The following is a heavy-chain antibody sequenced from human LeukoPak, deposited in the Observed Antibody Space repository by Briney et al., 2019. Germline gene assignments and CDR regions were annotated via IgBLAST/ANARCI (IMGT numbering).Heavy chain of an antibody. J-gene: IGHJ5*02. CDR3: ARGVATVTPGGNWFDP. D-gene: IGHD4-11*01. Sequence: ASVKVSCKASGYTFTGYYMHWVRQAPGQGLEWMGWINPNSGGTNYAQKFQGRVTMTRDTSISTAYMELSRLRSDDTAVYYCARGVATVTPGGNWFDPWGQGTLVTVSS. CDR2: INPNSGGT. V-gene: IGHV1-2*02. CDR1: GYTFTGYY.